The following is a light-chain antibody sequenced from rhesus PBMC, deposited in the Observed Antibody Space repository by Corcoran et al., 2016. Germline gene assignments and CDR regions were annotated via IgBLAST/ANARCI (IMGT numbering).Light chain of an antibody. CDR2: KAS. J-gene: IGKJ2*01. V-gene: IGKV1-21*01. Sequence: DIQMTQSPSSLSASVGDRVTITCRASQGISSWLAWYQQKQGKAPKLLIYKASSLQSGGPSSFSGSGSGTDFTITISSLKPEDFATYYCQQYNNAPYSFGQVTKVEIK. CDR3: QQYNNAPYS. CDR1: QGISSW.